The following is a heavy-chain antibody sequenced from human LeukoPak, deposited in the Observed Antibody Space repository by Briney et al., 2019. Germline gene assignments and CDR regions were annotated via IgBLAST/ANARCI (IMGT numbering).Heavy chain of an antibody. V-gene: IGHV3-30*18. CDR3: AKGDILTGFTS. CDR2: ISYDGSNK. CDR1: GSTFSSFA. J-gene: IGHJ4*02. Sequence: GRSLRLSCAASGSTFSSFAIHWVRQVPGKGLEWVTAISYDGSNKYYADSVKGRFTISRDNSKNTLYVQMNSLRLEDTAVYYRAKGDILTGFTSWGQGTLVTVSS. D-gene: IGHD3-9*01.